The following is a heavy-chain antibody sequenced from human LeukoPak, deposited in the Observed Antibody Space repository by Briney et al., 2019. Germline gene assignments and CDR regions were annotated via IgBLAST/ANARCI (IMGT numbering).Heavy chain of an antibody. CDR2: SRDKANNYAT. CDR3: ARDDGGSYDH. J-gene: IGHJ5*02. CDR1: GFTFSDYY. D-gene: IGHD3-16*01. Sequence: PGGSLRLSCAASGFTFSDYYMDWVRQSAGKGLEWVGRSRDKANNYATEYAPSVKGRFTVSRDESKHELYLQINSLRIEDTAVYYCARDDGGSYDHWGQGTLVTVSS. V-gene: IGHV3-72*01.